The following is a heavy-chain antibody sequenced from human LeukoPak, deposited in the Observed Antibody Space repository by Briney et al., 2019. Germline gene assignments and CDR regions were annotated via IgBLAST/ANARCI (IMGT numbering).Heavy chain of an antibody. CDR3: ARGLDFWNT. J-gene: IGHJ4*02. V-gene: IGHV3-7*01. CDR1: GFTFSNYW. CDR2: IKQDGSEK. D-gene: IGHD3/OR15-3a*01. Sequence: GGSLRLSCAVSGFTFSNYWMSWVRQAPGKGLEWVANIKQDGSEKYYVDSVKGRFTISRDNAKNSLYLQMNSLRAEDTAVYYCARGLDFWNTWGQGTLVTVSS.